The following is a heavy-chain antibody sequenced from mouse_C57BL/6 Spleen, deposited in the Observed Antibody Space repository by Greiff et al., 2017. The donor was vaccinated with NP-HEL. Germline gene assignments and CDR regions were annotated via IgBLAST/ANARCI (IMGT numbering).Heavy chain of an antibody. CDR1: GYTFTSYW. CDR2: IDPSDSET. Sequence: QVQLQQPGAELVRPGSSVKLSCKASGYTFTSYWMHWVKQRPIQGLEWIGNIDPSDSETHYNQKFKDKATLTVDKSSSTAYMQLSSLTSEDSAVYYCARSANLYAMDYWGQGTSVTVSS. V-gene: IGHV1-52*01. CDR3: ARSANLYAMDY. D-gene: IGHD4-1*01. J-gene: IGHJ4*01.